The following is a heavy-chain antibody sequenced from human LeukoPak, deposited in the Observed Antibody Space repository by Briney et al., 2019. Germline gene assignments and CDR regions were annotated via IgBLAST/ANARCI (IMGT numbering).Heavy chain of an antibody. V-gene: IGHV3-7*01. CDR3: AREPGIGYAFDI. Sequence: GGSLRLSCAASGFTFSSSWMTWVRQAPGKGLEWVANINQDGGEKHYVDSVKGRFTISRDNARNSLYLQMNSLTAEDTAVYYCAREPGIGYAFDIWGQGTMVTVSS. J-gene: IGHJ3*02. CDR1: GFTFSSSW. CDR2: INQDGGEK. D-gene: IGHD3-10*01.